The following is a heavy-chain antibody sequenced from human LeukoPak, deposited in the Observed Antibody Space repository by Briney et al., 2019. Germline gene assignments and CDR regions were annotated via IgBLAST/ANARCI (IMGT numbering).Heavy chain of an antibody. D-gene: IGHD1-26*01. Sequence: GGSLRLSCAASGFTFRSSAMTWVRQAPGKGLEWVSVIYSGGSTYYADSVKGRFTISRDNSKNTLYLQMNSLRAEDTAVYYCARDGVVGYGSSTWGQGTLVTVSS. CDR3: ARDGVVGYGSST. CDR2: IYSGGST. J-gene: IGHJ5*02. CDR1: GFTFRSSA. V-gene: IGHV3-66*02.